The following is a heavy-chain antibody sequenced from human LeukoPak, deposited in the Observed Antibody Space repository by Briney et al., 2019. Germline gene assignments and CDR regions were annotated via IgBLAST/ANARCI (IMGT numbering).Heavy chain of an antibody. V-gene: IGHV3-15*01. CDR3: TTGIKGPSAAKDLDGMDV. Sequence: GGSLRLSCAASGFTFSNAWMSWVRQAPGKGLEWVGRIKSKTDGGTTDYAAPVKGRFTISRDDSKNTLYLQMNSLKTEDTAVYYCTTGIKGPSAAKDLDGMDVWGQGTTVTVSS. J-gene: IGHJ6*02. D-gene: IGHD6-25*01. CDR2: IKSKTDGGTT. CDR1: GFTFSNAW.